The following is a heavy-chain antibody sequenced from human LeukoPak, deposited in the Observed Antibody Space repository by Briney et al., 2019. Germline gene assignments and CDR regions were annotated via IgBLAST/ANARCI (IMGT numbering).Heavy chain of an antibody. CDR1: GFTFSSYE. CDR2: ISSSGSTI. J-gene: IGHJ4*02. CDR3: ARGGQWLATPFDY. D-gene: IGHD6-19*01. Sequence: PGGSLRLSCAASGFTFSSYEMNWVRQAPGKGRERVSYISSSGSTIYYADSVKGRFTISRDNAKNSLYLQMNSLRAEDTAVYYCARGGQWLATPFDYWGQGTLVTVSS. V-gene: IGHV3-48*03.